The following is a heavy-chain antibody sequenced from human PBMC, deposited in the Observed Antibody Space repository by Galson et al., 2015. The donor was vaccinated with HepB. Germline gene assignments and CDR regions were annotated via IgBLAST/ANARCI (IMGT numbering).Heavy chain of an antibody. Sequence: SLRLSCAASGFTFSSYSMNWVRQAPGKGLEWVSSISSSSSYIYYADSVKGRFTISRDNAKNSLYLQMNSLRAEDTAVYYCARATAADYYYYYMDVWGKGTTVTVSS. CDR2: ISSSSSYI. V-gene: IGHV3-21*01. D-gene: IGHD6-13*01. CDR3: ARATAADYYYYYMDV. CDR1: GFTFSSYS. J-gene: IGHJ6*03.